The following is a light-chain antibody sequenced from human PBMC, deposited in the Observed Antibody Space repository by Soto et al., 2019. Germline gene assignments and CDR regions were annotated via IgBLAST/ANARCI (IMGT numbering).Light chain of an antibody. CDR1: QSVSDN. CDR2: GAS. Sequence: EIVMTQSPATLSVSPGERATLSCRANQSVSDNLAWYQQKPGQAYRLLVYGASTRATGIPARFSGSGSGTEFTLTISSLQSEDFAVYYCQQYNNWPPLTFGGGTKVEIK. CDR3: QQYNNWPPLT. J-gene: IGKJ4*01. V-gene: IGKV3-15*01.